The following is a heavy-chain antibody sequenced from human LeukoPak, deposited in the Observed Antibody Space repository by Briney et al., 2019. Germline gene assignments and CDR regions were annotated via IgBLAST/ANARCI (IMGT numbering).Heavy chain of an antibody. J-gene: IGHJ4*02. CDR1: GYTFTSYA. CDR3: ARSKHKPPNVLPGY. D-gene: IGHD6-6*01. CDR2: INAGNGNT. Sequence: ASVKVSCKASGYTFTSYAMHWVRQAPGQRLEWMGWINAGNGNTKYSQEFQGRVTITRDTSASTAYMELSSLRSEDMAVYYCARSKHKPPNVLPGYWGQGTLVTVSS. V-gene: IGHV1-3*03.